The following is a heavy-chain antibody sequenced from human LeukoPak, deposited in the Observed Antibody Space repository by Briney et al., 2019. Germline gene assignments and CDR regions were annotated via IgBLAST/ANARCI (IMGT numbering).Heavy chain of an antibody. D-gene: IGHD2/OR15-2a*01. CDR1: GGSISSYY. J-gene: IGHJ5*02. V-gene: IGHV4-59*08. CDR2: IYYSGST. Sequence: SETLSLTCTVSGGSISSYYWSWIRQPPGKGLEWIGYIYYSGSTNYNPSLKGRVTISINSSKNQFSLKLSSVTAADTAVYYCATLLGSTTGRFDPWGQGTLVTVSS. CDR3: ATLLGSTTGRFDP.